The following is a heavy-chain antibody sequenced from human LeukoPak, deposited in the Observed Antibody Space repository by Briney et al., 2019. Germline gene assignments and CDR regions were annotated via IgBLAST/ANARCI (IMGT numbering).Heavy chain of an antibody. D-gene: IGHD6-19*01. CDR2: VYYTGSGST. CDR3: ARHAVYAGSGWAFDY. V-gene: IGHV4-59*08. CDR1: GDSITPYY. Sequence: ASETLSLTCTVSGDSITPYYWSWIRQPPGKGLERIGYVYYTGSGSTSNNPSLKSRVTISVDTSKNQFSLNLKSVTAADTAVYFCARHAVYAGSGWAFDYWGQGTLVTVFS. J-gene: IGHJ4*02.